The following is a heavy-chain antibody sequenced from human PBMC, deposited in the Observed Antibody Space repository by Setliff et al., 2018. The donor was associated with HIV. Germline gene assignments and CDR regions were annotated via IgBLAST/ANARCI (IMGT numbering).Heavy chain of an antibody. Sequence: SETLSLTCTVSGGSISSSSYYWGWIRQPPGKGLEWIGSIYYSGSTYYNPSLKSRVTISVDTSKNQFSLKLRSVTAADTAVYYCARHWVDSSSWSLYYYYYMDVWGKGTTVTVSS. CDR1: GGSISSSSYY. D-gene: IGHD6-13*01. CDR3: ARHWVDSSSWSLYYYYYMDV. J-gene: IGHJ6*03. V-gene: IGHV4-39*01. CDR2: IYYSGST.